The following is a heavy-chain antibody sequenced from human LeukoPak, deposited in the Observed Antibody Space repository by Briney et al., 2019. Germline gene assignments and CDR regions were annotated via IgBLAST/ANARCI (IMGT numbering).Heavy chain of an antibody. Sequence: SETLSLSCTVSGGSTSSASYCWGWIRQPPGKGLEWIGNIYFVGRTYYNPSLKGRDTISVDTSKNQFSLKLSSVTAADTAVYYCARTTEGVYTYGYFYYYYMDVWGKGTTVTISS. J-gene: IGHJ6*03. CDR3: ARTTEGVYTYGYFYYYYMDV. CDR2: IYFVGRT. CDR1: GGSTSSASYC. V-gene: IGHV4-39*07. D-gene: IGHD5-18*01.